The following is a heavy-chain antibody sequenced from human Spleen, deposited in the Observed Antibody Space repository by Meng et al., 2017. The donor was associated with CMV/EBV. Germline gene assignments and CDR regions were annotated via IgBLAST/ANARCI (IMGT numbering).Heavy chain of an antibody. CDR3: ARDCSSTSCTRVYYYYGMDV. J-gene: IGHJ6*02. V-gene: IGHV1-18*01. Sequence: ASVKVSCKASGYTFTSYGISWVRQAPGQGLEWMGWISAYNGNTNYAQKLQGRVTMTTDTSTSTAYMELRSLRSDDTAVYYCARDCSSTSCTRVYYYYGMDVWGQGTTVTVSS. D-gene: IGHD2-2*01. CDR2: ISAYNGNT. CDR1: GYTFTSYG.